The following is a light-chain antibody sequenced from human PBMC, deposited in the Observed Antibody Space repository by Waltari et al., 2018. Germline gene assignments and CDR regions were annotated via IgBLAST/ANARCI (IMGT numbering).Light chain of an antibody. J-gene: IGLJ2*01. CDR3: SSYTSTSTLVV. Sequence: QSDLTQPASVSGSPGQSITISCSGTTNDIGTYDYVSCYHHHPGKAPKLIIYDVSHRPSGVSSRFSGSKSGNTASLSVSGLQAEDEADYYCSSYTSTSTLVVFGGGTKLTVL. CDR2: DVS. CDR1: TNDIGTYDY. V-gene: IGLV2-14*03.